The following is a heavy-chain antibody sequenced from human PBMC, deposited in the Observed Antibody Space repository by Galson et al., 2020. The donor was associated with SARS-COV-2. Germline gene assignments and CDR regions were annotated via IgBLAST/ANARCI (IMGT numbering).Heavy chain of an antibody. J-gene: IGHJ4*02. Sequence: SETLSLTCSVSGGSISSSNYYWGWVRQPPGKGLEWIGSTYSSGSAYYNPSLTSRLTISVDTSKNQFFMKLTSVTAEDTAVYYCARQILTGYYSFYYFDYWGQGALITVSS. V-gene: IGHV4-39*01. CDR3: ARQILTGYYSFYYFDY. D-gene: IGHD3-9*01. CDR2: TYSSGSA. CDR1: GGSISSSNYY.